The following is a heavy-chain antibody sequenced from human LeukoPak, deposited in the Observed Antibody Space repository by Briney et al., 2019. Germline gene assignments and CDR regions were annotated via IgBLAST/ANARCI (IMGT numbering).Heavy chain of an antibody. CDR3: ARDNSMGVGWWFDP. D-gene: IGHD2-8*01. Sequence: ASVKVSCKASGFTFSRYYMHWVRQAPGQGREWMGIINPSGDRPSYEQKFQGRVTLIRDTSTDRVYMELRSLRSEDTAVYYCARDNSMGVGWWFDPWGQGTLVTVSS. CDR1: GFTFSRYY. V-gene: IGHV1-46*01. CDR2: INPSGDRP. J-gene: IGHJ5*02.